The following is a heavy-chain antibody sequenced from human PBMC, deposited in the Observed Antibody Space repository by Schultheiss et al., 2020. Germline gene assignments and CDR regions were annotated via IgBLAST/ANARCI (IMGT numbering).Heavy chain of an antibody. V-gene: IGHV4-31*01. Sequence: SETLSLTCTVSGGSISSGGYYWSWIRQHPGKGLEWIGYIYYSGSTYYNPSLKSQVTISVDTSKNQFSLKLSSVTAADTAVYYCARSGFKRFDPWGQGTLVTVSS. J-gene: IGHJ5*02. CDR2: IYYSGST. D-gene: IGHD3-10*01. CDR3: ARSGFKRFDP. CDR1: GGSISSGGYY.